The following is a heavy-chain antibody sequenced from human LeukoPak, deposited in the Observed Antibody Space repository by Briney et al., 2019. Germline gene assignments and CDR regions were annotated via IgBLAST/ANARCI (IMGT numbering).Heavy chain of an antibody. J-gene: IGHJ4*02. Sequence: SETLSLTCTVSGGSISSYYWSWIRQPAGKGLEWIGRIYTSGSTNYNPSLKSRVTISVDTSKNQFSLKLSSVTAADTAVYYCARVTKIFGVVILDYWGQGTLVTVSS. CDR2: IYTSGST. CDR3: ARVTKIFGVVILDY. CDR1: GGSISSYY. V-gene: IGHV4-4*07. D-gene: IGHD3-3*01.